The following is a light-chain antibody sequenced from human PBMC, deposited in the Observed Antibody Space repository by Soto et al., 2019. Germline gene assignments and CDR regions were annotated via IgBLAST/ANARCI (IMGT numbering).Light chain of an antibody. CDR2: GAS. CDR1: QSVSSSY. CDR3: QHFGGTTFT. Sequence: PGEGATLSCRASQSVSSSYIAWYQQRPGQTPSLLIYGASTRATGIPDRFSGSGSGTHFTLTISRLEPGDFAVYYCQHFGGTTFTFGQGTRLET. J-gene: IGKJ5*01. V-gene: IGKV3-20*01.